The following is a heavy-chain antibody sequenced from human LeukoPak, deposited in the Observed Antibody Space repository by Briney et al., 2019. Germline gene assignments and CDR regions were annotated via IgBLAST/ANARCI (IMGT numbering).Heavy chain of an antibody. CDR3: ARGRRGDYYYYYGMDV. CDR1: GGSVSSGSYY. CDR2: IYYSGST. D-gene: IGHD3-16*01. J-gene: IGHJ6*02. V-gene: IGHV4-61*01. Sequence: SETLSLTCTVSGGSVSSGSYYWSWIRQPPGKGLEWIGYIYYSGSTNYNPSLKSRVTISVDTSKNQFSLKLNSVTAADTAVYYCARGRRGDYYYYYGMDVWGQGTTVTVSS.